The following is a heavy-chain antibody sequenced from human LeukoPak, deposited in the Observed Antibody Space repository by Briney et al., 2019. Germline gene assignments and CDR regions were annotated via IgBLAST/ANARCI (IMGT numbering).Heavy chain of an antibody. J-gene: IGHJ5*02. CDR2: INPSGGVT. Sequence: ASVKVSCKASGYPFNKYYIHWVRQAPGQGLEWMGEINPSGGVTSHAQKSQGRINMTRDTSTSTVYMELSSLRSDDTAVYYCASAPFRIAVAGNNWFDPWGQGTLVTVSS. V-gene: IGHV1-46*02. CDR3: ASAPFRIAVAGNNWFDP. D-gene: IGHD6-19*01. CDR1: GYPFNKYY.